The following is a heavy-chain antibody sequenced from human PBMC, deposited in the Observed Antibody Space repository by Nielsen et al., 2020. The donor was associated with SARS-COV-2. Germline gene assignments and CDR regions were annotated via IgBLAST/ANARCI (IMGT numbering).Heavy chain of an antibody. CDR3: ARASRPERIVVVPAANYYYYYMDV. D-gene: IGHD2-2*01. V-gene: IGHV1-46*01. CDR2: INPSGGST. Sequence: GGSLRLSCAASGFTFSSYAMHWVRQAPGQGLEWMGIINPSGGSTSYAQKFQGRVTMTRDTSTSTVYMELSSLRSEDTAVYYCARASRPERIVVVPAANYYYYYMDVWGKGTTVTVSS. J-gene: IGHJ6*03. CDR1: GFTFSSYA.